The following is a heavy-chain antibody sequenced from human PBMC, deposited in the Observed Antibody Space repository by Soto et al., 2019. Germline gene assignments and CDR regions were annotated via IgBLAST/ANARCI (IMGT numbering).Heavy chain of an antibody. Sequence: ASVKVSCKASGYTFTSYYIHWVGQAPLQVLEWMVITNPSGGSTSHAKKFQGRVTMTRDTSTSTVYMELSSLRSEDTAVYYCARSQGSVWTSEYWGQGTLVTLSS. CDR1: GYTFTSYY. CDR2: TNPSGGST. CDR3: ARSQGSVWTSEY. J-gene: IGHJ4*02. D-gene: IGHD6-19*01. V-gene: IGHV1-46*01.